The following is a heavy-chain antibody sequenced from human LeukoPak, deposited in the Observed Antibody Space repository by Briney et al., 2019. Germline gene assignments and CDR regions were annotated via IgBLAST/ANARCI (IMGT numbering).Heavy chain of an antibody. J-gene: IGHJ4*02. Sequence: GASVKVSCKASGYTFTGYYMHWVRQAPGQGLKWMGWINPNSGGTNYAQKFQGRVTMTRDTSISTAYMELSRLRSDDTAVYYCAREDIAYYYDSSGADYWGQGTLVTVSS. CDR1: GYTFTGYY. D-gene: IGHD3-22*01. CDR3: AREDIAYYYDSSGADY. V-gene: IGHV1-2*02. CDR2: INPNSGGT.